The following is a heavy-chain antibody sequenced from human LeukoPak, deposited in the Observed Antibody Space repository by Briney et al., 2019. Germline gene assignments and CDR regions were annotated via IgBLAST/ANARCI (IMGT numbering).Heavy chain of an antibody. Sequence: PSETLSLTCTVSGGSIGPYQWNWIRKPAGKGLEWIGRMYISGISDYNPSLKSRVTMSLDTSKNQFSLNLRSVTAADTAVYYCARDGAPQFDSYMDVWGKGTTVTVSS. D-gene: IGHD1-14*01. J-gene: IGHJ6*03. CDR2: MYISGIS. CDR1: GGSIGPYQ. V-gene: IGHV4-4*07. CDR3: ARDGAPQFDSYMDV.